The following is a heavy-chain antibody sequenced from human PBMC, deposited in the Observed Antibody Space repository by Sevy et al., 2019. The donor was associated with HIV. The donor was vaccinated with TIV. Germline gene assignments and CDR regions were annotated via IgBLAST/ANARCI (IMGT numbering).Heavy chain of an antibody. CDR1: GGSISSYY. V-gene: IGHV4-59*12. CDR2: IYYSGST. D-gene: IGHD2-2*01. Sequence: SETLSLTCTVSGGSISSYYWSWIRQPPGKGLEWIGYIYYSGSTNYNPSLKSRVTISVDTSKNQFSLKLSSVTAADTAVYYCARLSVVVPAAMLFDYWGQGTLVTVSS. J-gene: IGHJ4*02. CDR3: ARLSVVVPAAMLFDY.